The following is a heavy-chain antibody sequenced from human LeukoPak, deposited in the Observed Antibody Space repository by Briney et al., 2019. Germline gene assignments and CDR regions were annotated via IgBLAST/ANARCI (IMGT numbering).Heavy chain of an antibody. J-gene: IGHJ4*02. CDR3: AKIPYYYDSSGSRSYFDY. CDR1: GFTFSSYG. CDR2: IRYDGSNK. Sequence: PGGSLRLSCAASGFTFSSYGMRWVRQAPGKGLEWVAFIRYDGSNKYYADSVKGRFTISRDNSKNTLYLQMNSLRAEDTAVYYCAKIPYYYDSSGSRSYFDYWGQGTLVTVSS. V-gene: IGHV3-30*02. D-gene: IGHD3-22*01.